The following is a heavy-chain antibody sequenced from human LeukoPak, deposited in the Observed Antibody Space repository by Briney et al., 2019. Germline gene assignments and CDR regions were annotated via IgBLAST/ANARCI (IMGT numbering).Heavy chain of an antibody. J-gene: IGHJ4*02. CDR3: ARVPYYYGSGSYYSGYYFDY. CDR2: ISSSSSYT. V-gene: IGHV3-11*06. D-gene: IGHD3-10*01. CDR1: GFTFSDYY. Sequence: GGSLRLSCAASGFTFSDYYMSWIRQAPGKGLEWVSYISSSSSYTNYADSVKGRFTISRDNAKNSLYLQMNSLRAEDTAVHYCARVPYYYGSGSYYSGYYFDYWGQGTLVTVSS.